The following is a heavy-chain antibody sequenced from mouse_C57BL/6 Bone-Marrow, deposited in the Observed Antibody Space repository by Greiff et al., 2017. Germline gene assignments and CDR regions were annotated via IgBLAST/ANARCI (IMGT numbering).Heavy chain of an antibody. Sequence: VQLQQSGAELVRPGASVKLSCTASGFNIKDDYMHWVKQRPEQGLEWIGWIDPENGDTEYASKFQGKATITADTSSNPAYLPLSSLTSEDTAVYYCTAHDYYAMDYWGQGTSVTVSS. J-gene: IGHJ4*01. CDR1: GFNIKDDY. CDR3: TAHDYYAMDY. CDR2: IDPENGDT. V-gene: IGHV14-4*01.